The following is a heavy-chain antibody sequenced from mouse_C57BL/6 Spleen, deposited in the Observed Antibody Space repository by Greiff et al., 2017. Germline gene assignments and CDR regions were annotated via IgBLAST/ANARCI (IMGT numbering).Heavy chain of an antibody. Sequence: QVQLQQSGAELGRPGASVTLSCKASGYTFTDYEMHWVKQTPVHGLEWIGAIDPETGGTAYNQKFKGKAILTADKSSSTACMERRSLTSEDSAVYYGTRRRSAYGSSSDWFDYWGQGTTLTVSS. J-gene: IGHJ2*01. CDR3: TRRRSAYGSSSDWFDY. CDR1: GYTFTDYE. V-gene: IGHV1-15*01. CDR2: IDPETGGT. D-gene: IGHD1-1*01.